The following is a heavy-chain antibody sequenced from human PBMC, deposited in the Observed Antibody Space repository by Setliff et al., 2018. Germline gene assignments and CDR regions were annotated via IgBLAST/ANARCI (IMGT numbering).Heavy chain of an antibody. CDR2: LNEDGSTT. Sequence: LRLSCAASGFTFSSYWMHWVRQAPGKGLGWVSRLNEDGSTTTYADSVKGRFTISRDNAKNTLYLQMNSLRAEDTAVYYCARDLSGRSDYWGQGTLVTVSS. CDR1: GFTFSSYW. CDR3: ARDLSGRSDY. J-gene: IGHJ4*02. V-gene: IGHV3-74*03. D-gene: IGHD3-3*01.